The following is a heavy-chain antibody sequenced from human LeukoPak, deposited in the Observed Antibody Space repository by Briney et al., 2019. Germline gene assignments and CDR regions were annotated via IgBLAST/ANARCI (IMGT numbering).Heavy chain of an antibody. CDR3: ARHSRVIFSYGFQPLHYYYMDV. V-gene: IGHV4-39*01. J-gene: IGHJ6*03. CDR2: VYYSGSS. D-gene: IGHD5-18*01. Sequence: SETLSLTCSVSGASITSSDYWCWSRQTPGKVLEWIGIVYYSGSSYYNSSLNSRTTISVDTSKNQFSLNPNFLTAAATAVYYCARHSRVIFSYGFQPLHYYYMDVWGKGTTVTVSS. CDR1: GASITSSDY.